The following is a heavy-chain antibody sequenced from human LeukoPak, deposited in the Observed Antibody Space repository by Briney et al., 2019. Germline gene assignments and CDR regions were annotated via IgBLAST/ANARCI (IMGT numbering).Heavy chain of an antibody. J-gene: IGHJ4*02. CDR1: GFSFSTYW. Sequence: GGSLRLSCAASGFSFSTYWMSWVRQAPGRGLEWVANINQDGTEKYYVDSVKGRFTVSRDYAKNSLYLQMNSLRVEDTAVYYCAKVAKYYYGPETYYFFEQWGQGTPVTASS. CDR2: INQDGTEK. V-gene: IGHV3-7*01. D-gene: IGHD3-10*01. CDR3: AKVAKYYYGPETYYFFEQ.